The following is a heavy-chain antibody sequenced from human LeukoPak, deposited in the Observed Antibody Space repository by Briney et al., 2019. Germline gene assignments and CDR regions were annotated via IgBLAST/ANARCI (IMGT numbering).Heavy chain of an antibody. CDR1: GGSFSGYY. CDR3: ARKRKVVVAAYNWFDP. V-gene: IGHV4-34*01. CDR2: INHSGST. D-gene: IGHD2-15*01. Sequence: SETLSLTCAVYGGSFSGYYWSWILQPPGKGLEWIGEINHSGSTNYNPSLKSRVTISVDTSKNQFSLKLSSVTAADTAVYYCARKRKVVVAAYNWFDPWGQGTLVTVSS. J-gene: IGHJ5*02.